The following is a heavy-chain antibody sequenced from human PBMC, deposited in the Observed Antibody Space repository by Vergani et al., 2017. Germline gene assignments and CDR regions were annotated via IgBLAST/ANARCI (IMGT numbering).Heavy chain of an antibody. D-gene: IGHD6-13*01. V-gene: IGHV3-23*04. J-gene: IGHJ3*02. CDR3: AKTLTVTYSSSWYAGDDAFDI. Sequence: VQLVESGGGVVQPGRSLRLSCAASGFTFSSYAMSWVRQAPGKGLEWVSAISGSGGSTYYADSVKGRFTISRDNSKNTLYLQMNSLRAEDTAVYYCAKTLTVTYSSSWYAGDDAFDIWGQGTMVTVSS. CDR2: ISGSGGST. CDR1: GFTFSSYA.